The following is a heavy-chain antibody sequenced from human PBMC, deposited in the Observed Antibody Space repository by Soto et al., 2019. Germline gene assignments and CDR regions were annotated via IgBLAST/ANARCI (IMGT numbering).Heavy chain of an antibody. CDR1: GFTFSTNW. Sequence: EAQLVESGGGLVQPGGSLRLSCAASGFTFSTNWMHWFRQAPGQGLLWVARIDGDGSRISYSDSVKGRFTISRDNAKNSLYLEMNSRRAEDTAVEYCVGRDGYDWWGLVDYWVQGLLVTVSS. CDR3: VGRDGYDWWGLVDY. CDR2: IDGDGSRI. J-gene: IGHJ4*02. D-gene: IGHD5-12*01. V-gene: IGHV3-74*01.